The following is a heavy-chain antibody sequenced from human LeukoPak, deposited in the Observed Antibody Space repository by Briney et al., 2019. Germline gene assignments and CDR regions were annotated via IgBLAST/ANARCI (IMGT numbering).Heavy chain of an antibody. Sequence: GGSLRLSCAASGFTFSSYDMHWVRQATGKGLEWVSAIGTAGDTYYPGSVKGRFTISRENAKNSLYLQMNSLRAGDTAVYYCARTNIHHYGMDVWGQGTTVTVPS. CDR2: IGTAGDT. J-gene: IGHJ6*02. V-gene: IGHV3-13*01. CDR3: ARTNIHHYGMDV. CDR1: GFTFSSYD. D-gene: IGHD2/OR15-2a*01.